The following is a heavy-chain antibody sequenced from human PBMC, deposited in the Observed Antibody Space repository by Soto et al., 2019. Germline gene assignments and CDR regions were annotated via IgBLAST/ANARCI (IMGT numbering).Heavy chain of an antibody. D-gene: IGHD5-18*01. CDR2: FYHSGNS. CDR1: GGSIRSCY. Sequence: PSETLSLTCSVSGGSIRSCYWSWIRQSPEKGLEWIGYFYHSGNSNYNPSLKSRVTISVDTSKNQLSLSLRSVTAADTAVYFCARISSVDPYGYVNGGLDVWGQGTTVTVSS. J-gene: IGHJ6*02. V-gene: IGHV4-59*01. CDR3: ARISSVDPYGYVNGGLDV.